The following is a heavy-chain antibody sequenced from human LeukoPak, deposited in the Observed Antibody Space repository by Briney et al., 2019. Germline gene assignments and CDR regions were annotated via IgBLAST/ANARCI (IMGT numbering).Heavy chain of an antibody. CDR3: ARAPLYYYDSSGHTRGYFDY. D-gene: IGHD3-22*01. V-gene: IGHV4-39*07. Sequence: SETLSLTCTVSGGSISSSRYYWGWIRQPPGKGLEWIGSIYYSGSTYYNPSLKSRVTISVDRSKNQFSLKLSSVTAADTAVYYCARAPLYYYDSSGHTRGYFDYWGQGTLVTVSS. CDR1: GGSISSSRYY. J-gene: IGHJ4*02. CDR2: IYYSGST.